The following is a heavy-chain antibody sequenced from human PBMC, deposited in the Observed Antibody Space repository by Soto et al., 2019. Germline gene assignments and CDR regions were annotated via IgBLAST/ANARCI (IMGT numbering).Heavy chain of an antibody. CDR3: AYDYYYGHSLPFDY. D-gene: IGHD3-22*01. V-gene: IGHV3-23*01. J-gene: IGHJ4*02. CDR2: IIGNGDTT. Sequence: GGSLRLSCAASGFSFRNYGMSWVRQAPGKGLEWLSAIIGNGDTTYYADSVRGRFTISRDNSKNTLYLQLNDLGAEDTAIYFCAYDYYYGHSLPFDYWGRGTLVTVSS. CDR1: GFSFRNYG.